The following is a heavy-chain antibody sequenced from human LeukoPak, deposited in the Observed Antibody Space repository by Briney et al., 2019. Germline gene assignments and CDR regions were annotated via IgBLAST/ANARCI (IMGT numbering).Heavy chain of an antibody. V-gene: IGHV1-46*01. CDR3: ARALHHYYDSSGYDAFDI. Sequence: ASVKVSCKASGYTFTSYYMHWVRQAPGQGLEWTGIINPSGGSTSYAQKFQGRVTMTRDTSTSTVYMELSSLRSEDTAVYYCARALHHYYDSSGYDAFDIWGQGTMVTVSS. CDR1: GYTFTSYY. CDR2: INPSGGST. J-gene: IGHJ3*02. D-gene: IGHD3-22*01.